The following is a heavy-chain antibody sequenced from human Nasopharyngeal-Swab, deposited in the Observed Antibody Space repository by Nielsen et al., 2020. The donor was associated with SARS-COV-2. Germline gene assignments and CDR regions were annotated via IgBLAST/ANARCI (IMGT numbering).Heavy chain of an antibody. CDR2: ISWNSGSI. V-gene: IGHV3-9*01. CDR3: ARDLRHYDFWSGYYTGIYFQH. Sequence: WIRQPPGKGLEWVSGISWNSGSIGYADSVKGRFTISRDNAKNSLYLQMNSLRAEDAAVYYCARDLRHYDFWSGYYTGIYFQHWGQGTLVTVSS. D-gene: IGHD3-3*01. J-gene: IGHJ1*01.